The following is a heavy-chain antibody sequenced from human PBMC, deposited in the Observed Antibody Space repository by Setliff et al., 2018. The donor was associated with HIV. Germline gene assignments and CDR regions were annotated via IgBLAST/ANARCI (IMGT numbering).Heavy chain of an antibody. CDR2: IWFDGSNR. D-gene: IGHD3-10*01. J-gene: IGHJ5*01. Sequence: LSLSCAASGFTFTNYGMHWVRQAPGKGLEWLAVIWFDGSNRYYADSVKGRFTISRDNSKNTLYLQMSSLRAEDTAVYYCARDRRASGSYSYFDSWGQGTLVTVSS. CDR3: ARDRRASGSYSYFDS. V-gene: IGHV3-33*08. CDR1: GFTFTNYG.